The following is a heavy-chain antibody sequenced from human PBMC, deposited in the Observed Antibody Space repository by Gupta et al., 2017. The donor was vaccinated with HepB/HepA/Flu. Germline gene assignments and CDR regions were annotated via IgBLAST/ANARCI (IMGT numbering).Heavy chain of an antibody. CDR2: ISAYNGNT. V-gene: IGHV1-18*01. Sequence: QVQLVQSGAEVKKPGASVKVSCKASGYPFTSYGISWVRQAPGQGLEWMGWISAYNGNTNYAQKLQGRVTMTTDTSTTTAYMDLRSLRSDDTAVFYCARVYCRGGSCYPTFDYWGQGTLVTVSS. J-gene: IGHJ4*02. CDR1: GYPFTSYG. CDR3: ARVYCRGGSCYPTFDY. D-gene: IGHD2-15*01.